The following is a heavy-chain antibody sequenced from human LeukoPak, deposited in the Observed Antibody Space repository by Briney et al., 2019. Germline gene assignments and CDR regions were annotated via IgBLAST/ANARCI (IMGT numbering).Heavy chain of an antibody. D-gene: IGHD4-17*01. J-gene: IGHJ5*02. V-gene: IGHV4-61*08. Sequence: SETLSLTCTVSGGSISSGGYYWSWIRQPPGKGLEWIGYIYHSGSTNYNPSLKSRVTISVDTSKNQFSLKLSSVTAADTAVYYCARAILSVTTRGTYGWFDPWGQGTLVTVSS. CDR3: ARAILSVTTRGTYGWFDP. CDR1: GGSISSGGYY. CDR2: IYHSGST.